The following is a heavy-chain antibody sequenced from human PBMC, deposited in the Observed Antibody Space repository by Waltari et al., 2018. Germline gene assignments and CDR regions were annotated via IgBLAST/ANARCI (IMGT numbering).Heavy chain of an antibody. CDR2: IKSKGCGGTT. J-gene: IGHJ4*02. D-gene: IGHD1-1*01. V-gene: IGHV3-15*05. Sequence: EVLLVESGGGLVNPGGSVRLSCAASGLSFIDAWMTWVRQAPGKVPEWVGRIKSKGCGGTTDYAAPVKGRFTISRDDSKSTLYLQMNSLKIEDTAVYYCSKDIPFTTGGAMKYWGQGALVIVSS. CDR1: GLSFIDAW. CDR3: SKDIPFTTGGAMKY.